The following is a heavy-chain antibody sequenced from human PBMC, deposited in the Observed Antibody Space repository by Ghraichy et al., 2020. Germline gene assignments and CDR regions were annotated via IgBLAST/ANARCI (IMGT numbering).Heavy chain of an antibody. J-gene: IGHJ4*02. V-gene: IGHV3-53*01. CDR1: GFTVSSNY. D-gene: IGHD3-22*01. CDR3: ASETPGYYDSSGYYY. CDR2: IYSGGST. Sequence: ESLNISCAASGFTVSSNYMSWVRQAPGKGLEWVSVIYSGGSTYYVDSVKGRFTISRDNSKNTLYLQMNSLRAEDTAVYYCASETPGYYDSSGYYYWGQGTLVTISS.